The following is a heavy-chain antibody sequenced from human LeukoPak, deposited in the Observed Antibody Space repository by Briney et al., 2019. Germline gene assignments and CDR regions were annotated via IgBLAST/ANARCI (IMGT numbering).Heavy chain of an antibody. CDR1: GFTFSNAW. CDR3: TTDLEYSNSLFDY. Sequence: GGSLRLSCAASGFTFSNAWMSWVRQAPGKGLEWIGRIKSKTDGGTTDYAAPVKGRFTISRDDSKNTLYLQMNSLKTEDTAVYYCTTDLEYSNSLFDYWGQGTLVTVSS. CDR2: IKSKTDGGTT. V-gene: IGHV3-15*01. J-gene: IGHJ4*02. D-gene: IGHD4-11*01.